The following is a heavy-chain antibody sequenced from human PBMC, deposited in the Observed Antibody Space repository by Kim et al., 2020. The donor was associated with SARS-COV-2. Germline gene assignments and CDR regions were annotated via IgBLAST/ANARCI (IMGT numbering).Heavy chain of an antibody. CDR3: ARDRTGTTHYYYYYGMDV. V-gene: IGHV4-59*13. CDR2: IYYSGST. Sequence: SETLSLTCTVSGGSISSYYWSWIRQPPGKGLEWIGYIYYSGSTNYNPSLKSRVTISVDTSKNQFSLKLSSVTAADTAVYYCARDRTGTTHYYYYYGMDVWGQGTTVTVSS. D-gene: IGHD1-7*01. J-gene: IGHJ6*02. CDR1: GGSISSYY.